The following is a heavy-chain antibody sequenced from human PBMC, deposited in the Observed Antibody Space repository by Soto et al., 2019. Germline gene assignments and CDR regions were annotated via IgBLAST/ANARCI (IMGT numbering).Heavy chain of an antibody. CDR1: GYTFTSYD. V-gene: IGHV1-8*01. D-gene: IGHD3-22*01. CDR3: ARKAEYYDSSGYPPLDP. CDR2: MNPNSGNT. Sequence: ASVKVSCKASGYTFTSYDINWVRQATGQGLEWMGWMNPNSGNTGYAQKFQGRVTMTRNTSISTAYMELSSLRSEDTAVYYCARKAEYYDSSGYPPLDPWGKGALVTVAS. J-gene: IGHJ5*02.